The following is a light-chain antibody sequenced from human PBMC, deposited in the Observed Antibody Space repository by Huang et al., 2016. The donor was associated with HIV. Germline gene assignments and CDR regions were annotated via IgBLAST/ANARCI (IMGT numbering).Light chain of an antibody. CDR1: QSVSSS. J-gene: IGKJ3*01. CDR3: QQRSNWPLFT. V-gene: IGKV3-11*01. Sequence: EIVLTQSPATLSLSPGERATLSCKASQSVSSSLAWCQQKPGQAPRLLIYDTSNRATCIPARFSGSESGTDFTLTISSREPEDFAVYYCQQRSNWPLFTFGPGTKVDIK. CDR2: DTS.